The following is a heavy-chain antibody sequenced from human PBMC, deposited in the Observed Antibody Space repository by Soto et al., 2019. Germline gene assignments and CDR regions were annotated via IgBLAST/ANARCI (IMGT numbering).Heavy chain of an antibody. V-gene: IGHV3-30*18. J-gene: IGHJ6*02. D-gene: IGHD6-13*01. CDR1: GFTFSSYG. CDR3: AKGMGIAAAVNYYYYGMDV. Sequence: PGGSLRLSCAASGFTFSSYGMHWVCQAPGKGLEWVAVISYDGSNKYYADSVKGRFTISRDNSKNTLYLQMNSLRAEDTAVYYCAKGMGIAAAVNYYYYGMDVWGQGTTVTVSS. CDR2: ISYDGSNK.